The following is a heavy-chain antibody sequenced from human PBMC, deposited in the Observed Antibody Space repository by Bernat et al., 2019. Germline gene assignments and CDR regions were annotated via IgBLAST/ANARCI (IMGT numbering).Heavy chain of an antibody. J-gene: IGHJ4*02. D-gene: IGHD2/OR15-2a*01. CDR1: GGSISGSGYY. CDR2: IYNSGRYNSGNT. CDR3: ARHLSTLISAVDN. Sequence: QVQLQESGPGLVNPSETLSLTCTVSGGSISGSGYYWGWIRQPPGKGLEWTGSIYNSGRYNSGNTYYNPSLKSRVTVSVDTSKNQCSLKRSSVTAADTAVYYCARHLSTLISAVDNWGQGTLVTVSS. V-gene: IGHV4-39*01.